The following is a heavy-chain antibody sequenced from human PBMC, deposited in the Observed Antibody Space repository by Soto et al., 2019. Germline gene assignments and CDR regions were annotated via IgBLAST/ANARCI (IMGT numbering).Heavy chain of an antibody. CDR1: GYTFTAYG. CDR2: VGTNNANT. CDR3: AREPTTESSAYYSFAY. D-gene: IGHD3-22*01. J-gene: IGHJ4*02. V-gene: IGHV1-18*01. Sequence: ASVKVSCKTSGYTFTAYGLAWLRQAPGQRPEGMGWVGTNNANTNYAQKFQGRVTMTSDRSTTTTYMELRSLRPDDTAVYYCAREPTTESSAYYSFAYWGQGTLVTVSS.